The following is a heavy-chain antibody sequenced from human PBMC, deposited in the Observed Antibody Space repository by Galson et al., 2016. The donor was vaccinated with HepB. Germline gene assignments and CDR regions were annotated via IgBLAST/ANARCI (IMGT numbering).Heavy chain of an antibody. J-gene: IGHJ4*02. Sequence: ETLSLTCSVSGASNIMNKYFWGWIRQPPGKGLEWIGSMFSTGSSYFNLSLKSRVSMSIDTSTNRLSLKLRSVTAADTALYYCARPISGTSLSDFDYWGQGILVTVSS. CDR2: MFSTGSS. V-gene: IGHV4-39*02. CDR1: GASNIMNKYF. CDR3: ARPISGTSLSDFDY. D-gene: IGHD1-20*01.